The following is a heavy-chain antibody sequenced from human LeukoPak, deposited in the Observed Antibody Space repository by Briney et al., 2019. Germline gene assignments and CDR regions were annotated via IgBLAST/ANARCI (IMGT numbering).Heavy chain of an antibody. Sequence: LRLSCTASGFTLSDYWMQWIRQPPGKGLEWIGYIYYSGSTYYNPSLKSRVTISVDTSKNQFSLKLSSVTAADTAVYYCARGYGSVPYREAFDIWGQGTMVTVSS. V-gene: IGHV4-30-4*01. CDR3: ARGYGSVPYREAFDI. D-gene: IGHD3-10*01. CDR2: IYYSGST. J-gene: IGHJ3*02. CDR1: GFTLSDYW.